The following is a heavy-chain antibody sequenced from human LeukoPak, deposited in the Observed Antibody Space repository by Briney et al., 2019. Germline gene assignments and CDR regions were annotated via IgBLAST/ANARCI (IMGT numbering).Heavy chain of an antibody. CDR2: ISGYNGDT. D-gene: IGHD1-26*01. J-gene: IGHJ4*02. CDR3: AREWERNFDY. V-gene: IGHV1-18*04. Sequence: ASVKVSCKASGYSFTNYGISWVRQAPGQGLEWMGWISGYNGDTKFAQSVQDGVTMTIDKSTRTAYMEMKTLRSDDTATYFCAREWERNFDYWGQRTLVTVSS. CDR1: GYSFTNYG.